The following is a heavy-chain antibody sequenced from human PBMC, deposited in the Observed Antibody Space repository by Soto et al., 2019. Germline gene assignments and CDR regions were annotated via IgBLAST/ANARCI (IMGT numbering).Heavy chain of an antibody. CDR1: GFTFSSYA. CDR3: AKDQGYDSSGYLFGENHFDY. CDR2: ISGSGGST. V-gene: IGHV3-23*01. D-gene: IGHD3-22*01. Sequence: GGSLRLSCAASGFTFSSYAMSWVRQAPGKGLEWVSAISGSGGSTYYADSVKGRFTISRDNSKNTLYLQMNSLRAEDTAVYYCAKDQGYDSSGYLFGENHFDYWGQGTLVTVSS. J-gene: IGHJ4*02.